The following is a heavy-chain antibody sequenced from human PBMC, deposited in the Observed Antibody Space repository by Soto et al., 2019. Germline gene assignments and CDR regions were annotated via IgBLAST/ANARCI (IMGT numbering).Heavy chain of an antibody. J-gene: IGHJ4*02. D-gene: IGHD1-20*01. V-gene: IGHV4-39*01. CDR1: GGSISSSHY. CDR2: VFYSGSP. CDR3: ARHYNTGAFFDY. Sequence: QLQLQESGPGLVKSSETLSLTCTVSGGSISSSHYWGWIRQPPGKGLEWIGGVFYSGSPYYSPSFKSRITISVDTSKNQFSLRVRSVTATDTAVYFCARHYNTGAFFDYWGQGNLVTVSS.